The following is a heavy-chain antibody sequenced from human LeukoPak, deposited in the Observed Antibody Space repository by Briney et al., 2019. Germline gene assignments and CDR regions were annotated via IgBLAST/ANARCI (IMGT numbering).Heavy chain of an antibody. CDR1: GFTFSTYW. CDR2: IIQDGSAK. Sequence: GGSLRLSCAASGFTFSTYWMTWVRQAPGMGLEWVAIIIQDGSAKYYVDSVKGRFTISRDNAKNSLYLQMNSLRADDTAIYYCARGDCSSASCIGDYWGQGTLVTVSS. CDR3: ARGDCSSASCIGDY. D-gene: IGHD2-2*01. J-gene: IGHJ4*02. V-gene: IGHV3-7*03.